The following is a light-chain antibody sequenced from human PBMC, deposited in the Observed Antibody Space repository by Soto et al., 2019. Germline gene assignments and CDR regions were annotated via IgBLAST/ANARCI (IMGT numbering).Light chain of an antibody. V-gene: IGKV1-39*01. CDR3: QQSYSFWT. J-gene: IGKJ1*01. CDR2: AAS. Sequence: DVELFQTPSSLSASVGDRVTITCLASQSISRYLNWYQHKPGKAPNLLIYAASSLQSGVPSRFSGSGSGTDFTLTISGLQPEDFATYYCQQSYSFWTFGQGTKVDIK. CDR1: QSISRY.